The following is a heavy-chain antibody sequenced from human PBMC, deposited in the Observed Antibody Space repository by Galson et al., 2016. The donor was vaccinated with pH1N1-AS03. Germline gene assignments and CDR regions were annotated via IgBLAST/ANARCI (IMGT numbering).Heavy chain of an antibody. V-gene: IGHV3-23*01. CDR1: RFTSSTYS. CDR2: IWGNGDST. J-gene: IGHJ4*02. CDR3: AKDMNADGVYDLDY. D-gene: IGHD5/OR15-5a*01. Sequence: SLRHSCAASRFTSSTYSMNWVRPAPGKGLEWVSGIWGNGDSTYYADFVKGRSTISRDNSKNTLYLHMNSLRAANTSGYYCAKDMNADGVYDLDYWGQGTLVTVSS.